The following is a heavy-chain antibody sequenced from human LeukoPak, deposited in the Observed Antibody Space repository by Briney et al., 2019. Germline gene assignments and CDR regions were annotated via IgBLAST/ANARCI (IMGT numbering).Heavy chain of an antibody. CDR3: ARDFPYGSGTYFAFDI. J-gene: IGHJ3*02. Sequence: RSSETLSLTCTVSGGSISGYYWSWIRQPAGKGLEWIGRIYTSGSTNYNPSLKSRVTMSVDTSKNQFSLKLSSVTAADTAVYYCARDFPYGSGTYFAFDIWGQGTMVTVSS. V-gene: IGHV4-4*07. CDR1: GGSISGYY. D-gene: IGHD3-10*01. CDR2: IYTSGST.